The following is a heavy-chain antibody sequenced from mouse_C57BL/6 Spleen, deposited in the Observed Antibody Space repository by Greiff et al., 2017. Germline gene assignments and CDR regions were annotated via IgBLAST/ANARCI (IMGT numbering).Heavy chain of an antibody. CDR2: INPGSGGT. CDR3: ARGGFGTGAY. D-gene: IGHD4-1*01. J-gene: IGHJ2*01. CDR1: GYAFTNYL. V-gene: IGHV1-54*01. Sequence: QVQLQQSGAELVRPGTSVKVSCKASGYAFTNYLIEWVKQRPGQGLEWIGVINPGSGGTNYNEKFKGKATLTADKSSSTAYMQLSSLTSEDSAVYFCARGGFGTGAYWGQGTTLTVSS.